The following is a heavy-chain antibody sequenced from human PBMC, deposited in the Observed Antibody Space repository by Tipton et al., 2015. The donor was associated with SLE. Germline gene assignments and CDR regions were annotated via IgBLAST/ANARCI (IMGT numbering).Heavy chain of an antibody. D-gene: IGHD4-11*01. CDR3: ARGGHSNSPNWFDP. Sequence: TLSLTCTVSGGSISSSSYYWGWIRQPPGKGLEWIGSIYYSGSIHYNPSLENRVTISVDRSKNQFSLSLSSVTAADTAVYYCARGGHSNSPNWFDPWGQGTLITVSS. CDR1: GGSISSSSYY. J-gene: IGHJ5*02. V-gene: IGHV4-39*07. CDR2: IYYSGSI.